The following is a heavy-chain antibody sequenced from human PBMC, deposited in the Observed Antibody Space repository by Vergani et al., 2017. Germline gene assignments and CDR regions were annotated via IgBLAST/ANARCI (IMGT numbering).Heavy chain of an antibody. Sequence: QVQLVQSGAEVKKPGSSVKVSCKASGGTFSSYAISWVRQAPGQGLEWMGGIIPIFGTANYAQKFQGRVTITADESTSTAYMELSSLRSEDTAVYYCARGGITGTTTLYYFDYWGQGTLVTVSS. CDR1: GGTFSSYA. J-gene: IGHJ4*02. CDR3: ARGGITGTTTLYYFDY. V-gene: IGHV1-69*01. D-gene: IGHD1-20*01. CDR2: IIPIFGTA.